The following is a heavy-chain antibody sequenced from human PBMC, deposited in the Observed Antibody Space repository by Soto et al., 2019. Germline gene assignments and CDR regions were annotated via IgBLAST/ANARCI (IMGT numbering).Heavy chain of an antibody. Sequence: SGPTLVNPTQTLTLTCTFSGFSLSTSGVGVGWIRQPPGKALEWLALIYWDDDKRYSPSLKSRLTITKDTSKNQVVLTMTNMDPVDTATYYCAHTRTVSPGNYYYYGMDVCGQGNTGTVAS. CDR2: IYWDDDK. CDR1: GFSLSTSGVG. J-gene: IGHJ6*01. CDR3: AHTRTVSPGNYYYYGMDV. V-gene: IGHV2-5*02. D-gene: IGHD1-20*01.